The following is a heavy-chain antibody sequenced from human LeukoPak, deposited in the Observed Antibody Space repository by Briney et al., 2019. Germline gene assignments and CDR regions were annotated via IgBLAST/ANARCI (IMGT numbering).Heavy chain of an antibody. CDR3: AKDSSPALIAVAGTVDY. Sequence: GGSLRLSCAASGFTFSSYAMSWVRQAPGKGLEWVSAISGSGGVTYYADSVKGRFTISRDNSKNTLYLQMNSVRAEDTAVYYCAKDSSPALIAVAGTVDYWDQGTLATVSS. CDR2: ISGSGGVT. V-gene: IGHV3-23*01. CDR1: GFTFSSYA. D-gene: IGHD6-19*01. J-gene: IGHJ4*02.